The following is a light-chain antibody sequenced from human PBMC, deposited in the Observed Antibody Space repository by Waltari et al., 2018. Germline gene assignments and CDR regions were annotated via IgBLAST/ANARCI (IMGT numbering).Light chain of an antibody. J-gene: IGLJ3*02. CDR3: CSYAGSYTWV. V-gene: IGLV2-11*01. CDR1: SRDVGSNNY. CDR2: DFP. Sequence: QSALTQPRSVSGSSGQSVTISCPGTSRDVGSNNYVPGYQQHPGKAPKIMIYDFPTRPSGVPDRFSGSKSGNTASLTISGLQAEDEADYCCCSYAGSYTWVFGGGTKLTVL.